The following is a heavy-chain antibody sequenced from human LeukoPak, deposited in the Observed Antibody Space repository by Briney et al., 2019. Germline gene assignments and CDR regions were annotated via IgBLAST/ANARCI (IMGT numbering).Heavy chain of an antibody. D-gene: IGHD3-10*01. Sequence: GASVKVSCKASGGTFSSYAISWVRQAPGQGLEWMGGIIPIFGTANYAQKFQGRVTITADESTSTAYMELSSLRSEDTAVYYCARGSATYYYGSGPPPYYYYYYMDVWGKGTTVTISS. V-gene: IGHV1-69*13. CDR2: IIPIFGTA. CDR1: GGTFSSYA. J-gene: IGHJ6*03. CDR3: ARGSATYYYGSGPPPYYYYYYMDV.